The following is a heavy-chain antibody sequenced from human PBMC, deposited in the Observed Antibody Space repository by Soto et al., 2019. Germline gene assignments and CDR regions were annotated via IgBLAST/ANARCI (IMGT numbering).Heavy chain of an antibody. D-gene: IGHD1-26*01. CDR3: ARDWELVYYYYGMDV. J-gene: IGHJ6*02. CDR2: ISAYNGNT. Sequence: QVQLVQSGAEVKKPGASVKVSCKASGYTFTSYGISWVRQAPGQGLEWMGWISAYNGNTNYAQKLQGRVTMTTDTSTSTAYMELRSPRSDDTAVYYCARDWELVYYYYGMDVWGQGTTVTVSS. CDR1: GYTFTSYG. V-gene: IGHV1-18*01.